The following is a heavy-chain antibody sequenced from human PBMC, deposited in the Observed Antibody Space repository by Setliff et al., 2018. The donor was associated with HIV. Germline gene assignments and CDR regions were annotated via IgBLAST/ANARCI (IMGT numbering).Heavy chain of an antibody. J-gene: IGHJ4*02. CDR3: ARTLRAAAMGYFDY. D-gene: IGHD5-18*01. Sequence: PSETLSLTCAVSGYSISSGYYWGWIRQPPGKGLEWIGSIYHSGSTYNNPSLKSRVTISVDTSKNQFSLKLTSVTAADTAVYYCARTLRAAAMGYFDYWGQGTLVTVPQ. CDR1: GYSISSGYY. V-gene: IGHV4-38-2*01. CDR2: IYHSGST.